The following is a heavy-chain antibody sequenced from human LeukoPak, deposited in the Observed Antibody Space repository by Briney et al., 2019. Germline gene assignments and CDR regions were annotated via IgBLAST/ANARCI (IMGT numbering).Heavy chain of an antibody. Sequence: GGSLRLSCAASGFTFDDYAMHWVRQAPGKGLEWVSGISWNSGSIGYADSVKGRFTISRDNAKNSLYLQMNSLRAEDTALYYCAKEGYSSSRENYWGQGTLVTVFS. CDR2: ISWNSGSI. CDR1: GFTFDDYA. V-gene: IGHV3-9*01. CDR3: AKEGYSSSRENY. D-gene: IGHD6-13*01. J-gene: IGHJ4*02.